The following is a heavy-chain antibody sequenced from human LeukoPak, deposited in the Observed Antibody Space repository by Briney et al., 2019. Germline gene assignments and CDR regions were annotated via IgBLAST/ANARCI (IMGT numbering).Heavy chain of an antibody. Sequence: GASVKVSCKASGYTFTSYGISWVRQAPGQGLEWMGWISPYNGNTNYAQKLQGRVTMTTDTSTNTAYMELRSLRSDDTAVYYCARVWRGYSSSGYGDYWGQGTLVTVSS. CDR1: GYTFTSYG. D-gene: IGHD6-13*01. CDR2: ISPYNGNT. J-gene: IGHJ4*02. CDR3: ARVWRGYSSSGYGDY. V-gene: IGHV1-18*01.